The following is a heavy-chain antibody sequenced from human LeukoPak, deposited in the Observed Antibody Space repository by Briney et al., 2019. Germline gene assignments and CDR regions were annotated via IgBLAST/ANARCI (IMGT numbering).Heavy chain of an antibody. Sequence: ASVKVSCKVSGYTFTSYYMHWVRQAPGQGLEWMGIINPSGGYTTYAQNFQGRVTMTRDTSTSTVYMELSSLRSEDTAVYYCARAGSGWFWFDPWGQGTLVTVSS. D-gene: IGHD6-19*01. CDR1: GYTFTSYY. V-gene: IGHV1-46*03. CDR2: INPSGGYT. CDR3: ARAGSGWFWFDP. J-gene: IGHJ5*02.